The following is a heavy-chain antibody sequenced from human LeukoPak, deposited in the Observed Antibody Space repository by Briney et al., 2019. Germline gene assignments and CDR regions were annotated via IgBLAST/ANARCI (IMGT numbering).Heavy chain of an antibody. Sequence: GGSLRLSCAASGFTFSSYWMSWVRQAPGKGLEWVSAISGSGGSTYYADSVKGRFTISRDNSKNSLYLQMNSLRAEDMAVYYCARVGNLYYYYMDVWGKGTTVTVSS. CDR3: ARVGNLYYYYMDV. CDR1: GFTFSSYW. V-gene: IGHV3-23*01. D-gene: IGHD1-14*01. CDR2: ISGSGGST. J-gene: IGHJ6*03.